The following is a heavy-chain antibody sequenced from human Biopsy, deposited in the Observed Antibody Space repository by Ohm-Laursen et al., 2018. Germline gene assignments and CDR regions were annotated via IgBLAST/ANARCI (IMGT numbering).Heavy chain of an antibody. V-gene: IGHV3-9*01. Sequence: SLRLSCAASGFSFDDFAMHWVRQSPGKGLEWVAGIDWNSRNINYGDSVKSRFSVSRDNAKNSLYLQMNSLRGEDTALYYCVKDTNWNYVWDRPGATKGMDVWGQGTTVTVSS. D-gene: IGHD1-7*01. CDR1: GFSFDDFA. CDR2: IDWNSRNI. CDR3: VKDTNWNYVWDRPGATKGMDV. J-gene: IGHJ6*02.